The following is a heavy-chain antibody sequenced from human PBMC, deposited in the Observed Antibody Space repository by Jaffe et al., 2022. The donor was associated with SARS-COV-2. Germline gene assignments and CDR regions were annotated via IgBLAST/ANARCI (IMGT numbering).Heavy chain of an antibody. Sequence: EVQLLESGGGLVQPGGSLRLSCAASGFTFSSYAMSWVRQAPGKGLEWVSAISGSGGSTYYADSVKGRFTISRDNSKNTLYLQMNSLRAEDTAVYYCAKEGGIYYDSRGSLQHWGQGTLVTVSS. J-gene: IGHJ1*01. CDR3: AKEGGIYYDSRGSLQH. V-gene: IGHV3-23*01. CDR1: GFTFSSYA. D-gene: IGHD3-22*01. CDR2: ISGSGGST.